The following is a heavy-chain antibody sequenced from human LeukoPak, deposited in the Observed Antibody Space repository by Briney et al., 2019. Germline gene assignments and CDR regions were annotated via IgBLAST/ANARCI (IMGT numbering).Heavy chain of an antibody. CDR1: GYTFTSYG. J-gene: IGHJ5*02. V-gene: IGHV1-18*04. CDR2: ISAYNGNK. D-gene: IGHD6-13*01. Sequence: ASVKVSCTASGYTFTSYGISWVRQAPGQGLEWMGWISAYNGNKNYAQKLQGRVTMTTDTSTSTAYMELRSLRSDDTAVYYCALIASAGYFDPWGQGTLVTVSS. CDR3: ALIASAGYFDP.